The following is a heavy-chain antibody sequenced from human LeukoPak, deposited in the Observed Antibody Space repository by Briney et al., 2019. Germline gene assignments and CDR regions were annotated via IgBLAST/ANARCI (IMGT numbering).Heavy chain of an antibody. CDR2: IYPGDSDT. D-gene: IGHD3-10*01. CDR3: ARRKTYYYGSRSYQNDAYYFDY. V-gene: IGHV5-51*01. CDR1: GYSFTSYW. J-gene: IGHJ4*02. Sequence: GESLKISCKGSGYSFTSYWIGWVRQMPGKGLEWMGIIYPGDSDTRYSPSFQGQVTISADKSISTAYLQWSSLKASDTAMYYCARRKTYYYGSRSYQNDAYYFDYWGQGTLVTVSS.